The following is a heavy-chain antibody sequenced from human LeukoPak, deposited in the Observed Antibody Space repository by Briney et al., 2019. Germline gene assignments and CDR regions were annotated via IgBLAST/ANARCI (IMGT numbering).Heavy chain of an antibody. D-gene: IGHD3-22*01. Sequence: NASETLSLTCTVSGGSISSYYWSWIRQPPGKGLEWIGYIYYSGSTNYNPSLKSRVTISVDTSKNQFSLKLSSVTAADTAVYYCARHPYDSPPPDYWGQGTLVTVSS. CDR1: GGSISSYY. CDR3: ARHPYDSPPPDY. V-gene: IGHV4-59*08. J-gene: IGHJ4*02. CDR2: IYYSGST.